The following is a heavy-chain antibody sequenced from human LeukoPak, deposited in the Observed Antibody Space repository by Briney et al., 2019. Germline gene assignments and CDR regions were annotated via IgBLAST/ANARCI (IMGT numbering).Heavy chain of an antibody. CDR2: IIPIFDTI. D-gene: IGHD4-17*01. V-gene: IGHV1-69*13. Sequence: SVTVSFMSSVGTFINYAITGVRQAPGQGRDGMGVIIPIFDTITYAQKFQGRLMITAEESTSTVYMELSSLRSEDTAVYYCAREKHGDDSYYFDYWGQGTLVTVSS. J-gene: IGHJ4*02. CDR3: AREKHGDDSYYFDY. CDR1: VGTFINYA.